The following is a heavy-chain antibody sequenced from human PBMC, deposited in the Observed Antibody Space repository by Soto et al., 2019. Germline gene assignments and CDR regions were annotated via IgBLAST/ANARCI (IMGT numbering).Heavy chain of an antibody. CDR3: ARVPSSGWAQDAFDL. J-gene: IGHJ3*01. CDR1: GGTFSTSA. V-gene: IGHV1-69*01. CDR2: IIPIFGAS. D-gene: IGHD3-22*01. Sequence: QVHLVQSGAEMKKPGSSIRVSCEASGGTFSTSAFGWVRQAPGQGLEWMGGIIPIFGASNYAPKFQGRVTIPADESTSPTLLEMSSLTSQDTATYYCARVPSSGWAQDAFDLWGPGTLILVSS.